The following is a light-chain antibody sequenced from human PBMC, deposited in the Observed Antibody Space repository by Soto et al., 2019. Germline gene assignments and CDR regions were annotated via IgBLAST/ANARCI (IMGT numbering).Light chain of an antibody. CDR1: QSVSSN. J-gene: IGKJ4*01. CDR3: QQYNDWPLT. V-gene: IGKV3D-15*01. CDR2: DIS. Sequence: IGMTQSPATLSVSPGERATVSVVASQSVSSNLAWYQQKPGQAPSLLIYDISARATGIPTRFSGSGSGTEFTLTISSLQSEDFAVYYCQQYNDWPLTFGGGTKVDIK.